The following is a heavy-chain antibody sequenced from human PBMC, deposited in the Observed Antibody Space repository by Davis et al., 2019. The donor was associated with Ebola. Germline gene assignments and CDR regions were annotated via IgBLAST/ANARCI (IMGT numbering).Heavy chain of an antibody. CDR3: ARVRLSGITSWFDP. CDR2: IYYSGST. J-gene: IGHJ5*02. V-gene: IGHV4-59*08. Sequence: AGSLRLSCTVSAGSISSYYWSWIRQPPGKGLEWIGYIYYSGSTNYNPSLKSRVTISVDTSKNQFSLKLSSVPAADTAVYYCARVRLSGITSWFDPWGQGTLVTVSS. D-gene: IGHD1-26*01. CDR1: AGSISSYY.